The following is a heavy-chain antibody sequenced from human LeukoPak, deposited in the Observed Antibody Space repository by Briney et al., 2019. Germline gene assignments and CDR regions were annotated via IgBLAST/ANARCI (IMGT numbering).Heavy chain of an antibody. CDR1: GFTFSSYN. CDR2: ITSSSSYI. D-gene: IGHD3-10*01. Sequence: PGGSLRLSCAASGFTFSSYNMNWVRQAPGKGPEWVSSITSSSSYIYYADSVKGRFTISRDNAKNSLYLQMNSLRAEDTAVYYCAKDWGLVRGYDYWGQGTLVTVSS. V-gene: IGHV3-21*06. J-gene: IGHJ4*02. CDR3: AKDWGLVRGYDY.